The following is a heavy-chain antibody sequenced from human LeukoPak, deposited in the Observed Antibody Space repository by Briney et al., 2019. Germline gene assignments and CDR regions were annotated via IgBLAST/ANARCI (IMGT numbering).Heavy chain of an antibody. Sequence: ASVKVSCKASEYTFTDYYIHWVRQPPGQGLEWMGWVNPHNGGTNYAQKFQGRVTMTRDMSTSTDYMELSSLRSEDTAVYYCARDNSVEDTAWWFDPWGQGTLVTVSS. CDR3: ARDNSVEDTAWWFDP. V-gene: IGHV1-2*02. CDR1: EYTFTDYY. D-gene: IGHD4-23*01. CDR2: VNPHNGGT. J-gene: IGHJ5*02.